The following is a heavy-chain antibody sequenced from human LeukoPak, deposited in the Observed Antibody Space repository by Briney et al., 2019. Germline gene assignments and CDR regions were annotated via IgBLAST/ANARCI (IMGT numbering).Heavy chain of an antibody. D-gene: IGHD6-13*01. Sequence: GASVKVSCKASGYTFTGYYMHWARQAPGQGLEWMGRINPNSGGTNYAQKFQGRVTMTRDTSISTAYMELSRLRSEDTAVYYCAREPYSSSWTKWFDPWGQGTLVTVSS. CDR1: GYTFTGYY. CDR3: AREPYSSSWTKWFDP. V-gene: IGHV1-2*06. CDR2: INPNSGGT. J-gene: IGHJ5*02.